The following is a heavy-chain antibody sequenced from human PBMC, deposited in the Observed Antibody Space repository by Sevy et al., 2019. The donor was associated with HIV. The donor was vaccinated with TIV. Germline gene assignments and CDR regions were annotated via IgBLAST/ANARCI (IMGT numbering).Heavy chain of an antibody. CDR1: GGTFSSYA. CDR2: IIPIFGTA. J-gene: IGHJ4*02. Sequence: ASVKVSCKASGGTFSSYAISWVRQAPGQELEWMGGIIPIFGTANYAQKFQGRVTITADESTSTAYMELSSLRSEDTAVYYCARGPSTYYYDSSGYYAYWGQGTLVTVSS. D-gene: IGHD3-22*01. CDR3: ARGPSTYYYDSSGYYAY. V-gene: IGHV1-69*13.